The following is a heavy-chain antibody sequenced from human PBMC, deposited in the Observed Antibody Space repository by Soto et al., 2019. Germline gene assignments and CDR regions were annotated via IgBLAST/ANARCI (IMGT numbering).Heavy chain of an antibody. CDR1: GYTVTTYG. CDR3: AREGSTRGRGWFDP. Sequence: ASVKVSCKASGYTVTTYGITWVRQAPGQGLEWMGWISGNNENTDYAQNFQGRVTMTTDTSTRTAYMELRSLRSDDTAVYYCAREGSTRGRGWFDPWGKGTLVTVSS. J-gene: IGHJ5*02. V-gene: IGHV1-18*04. D-gene: IGHD1-26*01. CDR2: ISGNNENT.